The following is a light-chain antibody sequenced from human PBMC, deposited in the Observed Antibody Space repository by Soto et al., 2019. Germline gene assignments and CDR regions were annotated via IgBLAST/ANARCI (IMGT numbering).Light chain of an antibody. CDR3: QSYDSSLSGYV. V-gene: IGLV1-40*01. J-gene: IGLJ1*01. CDR1: SSIIGAGYD. CDR2: VNS. Sequence: QSVLTQPPSVSGAPGQRVTISCPGSSSIIGAGYDVHWYQQLPGTAPKLLIYVNSNRPSGVPDRFSGSKSGTSASLAITGLQAEDEADYYCQSYDSSLSGYVFGTGTKVTVL.